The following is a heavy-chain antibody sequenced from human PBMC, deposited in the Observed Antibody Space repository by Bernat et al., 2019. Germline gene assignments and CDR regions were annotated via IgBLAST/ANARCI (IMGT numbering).Heavy chain of an antibody. D-gene: IGHD6-13*01. CDR2: IYWDDDK. J-gene: IGHJ5*02. Sequence: QITLKESGPTLVKPTQTLTLTCTFSGFSLSTSGVGVGWIRQPPGKALEWLALIYWDDDKRYSPSLKSRLTITKDTSKNQVVITMTNMDPVDTATYYCAHGYSSSWYSQGYNWFDPWGQGTLVTVSS. V-gene: IGHV2-5*02. CDR3: AHGYSSSWYSQGYNWFDP. CDR1: GFSLSTSGVG.